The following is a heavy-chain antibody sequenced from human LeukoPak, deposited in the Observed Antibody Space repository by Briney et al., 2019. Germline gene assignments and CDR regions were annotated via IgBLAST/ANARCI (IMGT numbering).Heavy chain of an antibody. CDR1: EFTFSDHY. J-gene: IGHJ3*02. D-gene: IGHD2-2*01. Sequence: SGGSLRLSCAASEFTFSDHYMDWVRQAPGKGLEWVGRTRNKANSYTTKYAASVKGRFTISRDDSKNSLYLQMNSLKTEDTAVYYCARVRYCSSTSCRGALDIWGQGTMVTVSS. CDR3: ARVRYCSSTSCRGALDI. V-gene: IGHV3-72*01. CDR2: TRNKANSYTT.